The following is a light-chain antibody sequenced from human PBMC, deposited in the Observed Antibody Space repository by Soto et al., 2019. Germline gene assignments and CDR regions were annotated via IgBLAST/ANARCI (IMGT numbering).Light chain of an antibody. V-gene: IGLV2-14*01. CDR2: DVS. Sequence: QSALTQPASVSGSPGQSIAISCTGTSSDVGGYSYVSWYQQQPGKAPKLVISDVSNRPSGVSDRFSGSKSGNTASLTISGLQTEDEADYYCAPYTTRSTYVFGTGTKVTV. J-gene: IGLJ1*01. CDR3: APYTTRSTYV. CDR1: SSDVGGYSY.